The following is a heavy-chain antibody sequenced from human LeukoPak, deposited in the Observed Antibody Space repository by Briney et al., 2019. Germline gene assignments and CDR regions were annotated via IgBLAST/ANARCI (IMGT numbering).Heavy chain of an antibody. D-gene: IGHD3-22*01. CDR2: ISYDGSNK. V-gene: IGHV3-30-3*01. J-gene: IGHJ3*02. Sequence: GGSLRLSCAASGFTFSSYAMHRVRQAPGKGLEWVAVISYDGSNKYYADSVKGRFTISRDNSKNTLYLQMNSLRAEDTAVYYCARDRDSSGYLDAFDIWGHGTMVTVSS. CDR3: ARDRDSSGYLDAFDI. CDR1: GFTFSSYA.